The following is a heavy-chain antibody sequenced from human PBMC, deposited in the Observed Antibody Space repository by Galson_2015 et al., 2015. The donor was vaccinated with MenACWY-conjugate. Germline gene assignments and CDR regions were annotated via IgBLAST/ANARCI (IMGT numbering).Heavy chain of an antibody. CDR2: INRDGGGT. D-gene: IGHD1-1*01. J-gene: IGHJ4*02. CDR3: ARIIHDGLDY. Sequence: SLRLSCAASGFTFDSYRMSWVRQAPGKELEWVTNINRDGGGTYYASSVKGRFTISKDNAENSLYLQMNSLRAEDTAIYYCARIIHDGLDYWGQGTLVTVSS. V-gene: IGHV3-7*01. CDR1: GFTFDSYR.